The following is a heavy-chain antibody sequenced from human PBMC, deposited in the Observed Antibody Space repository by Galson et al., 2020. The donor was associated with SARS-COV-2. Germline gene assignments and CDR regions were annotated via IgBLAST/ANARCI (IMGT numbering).Heavy chain of an antibody. CDR2: FDPEDGET. CDR3: ARDYREPTTDAFDY. Sequence: ASVKVSCKVSGYTLTELSMHWVRQAPGKGLEWMGGFDPEDGETIYAQKLQGRVTMTTDTSTSTAYMELRSLRSDDTAVYYCARDYREPTTDAFDYWGQGTLVTVSS. CDR1: GYTLTELS. V-gene: IGHV1-24*01. D-gene: IGHD4-17*01. J-gene: IGHJ4*02.